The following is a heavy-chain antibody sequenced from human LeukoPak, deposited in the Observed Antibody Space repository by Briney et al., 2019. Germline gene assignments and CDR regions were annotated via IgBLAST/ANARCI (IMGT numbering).Heavy chain of an antibody. CDR1: GGSISSYY. V-gene: IGHV4-59*08. D-gene: IGHD1-14*01. CDR3: ARHWGDSPNHSDDLYAFDI. J-gene: IGHJ3*02. Sequence: SETLSLTCTVSGGSISSYYWSWIRQPPGKGLEWIGFIYCSGSTNYNPSLRGRVTISVDTSKNQFSLKLSSVTAADTAVYYCARHWGDSPNHSDDLYAFDIWGQGTMVTVSS. CDR2: IYCSGST.